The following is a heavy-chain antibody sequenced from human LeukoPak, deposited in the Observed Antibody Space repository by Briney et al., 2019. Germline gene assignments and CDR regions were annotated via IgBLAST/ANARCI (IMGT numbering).Heavy chain of an antibody. V-gene: IGHV1-18*01. CDR3: ATSVNGNTPFDY. CDR1: GYTFTNYG. D-gene: IGHD1-7*01. Sequence: ASVKVSCKASGYTFTNYGVSWVRQAPGQGLEWMGWISAYSDTTNSAQKLQGRVTMTTDTSTSTAYMELRSLRSDDTAVYYCATSVNGNTPFDYWGQGTLVTVSS. CDR2: ISAYSDTT. J-gene: IGHJ4*02.